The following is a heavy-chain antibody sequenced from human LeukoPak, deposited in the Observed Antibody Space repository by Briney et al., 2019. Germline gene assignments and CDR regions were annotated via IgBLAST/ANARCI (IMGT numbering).Heavy chain of an antibody. D-gene: IGHD7-27*01. CDR3: ARDPWGSEDPLDY. V-gene: IGHV1-69*05. Sequence: ASVKVSCKASGGTFSSYAISWVRQAPGQGLEWMGRIIPIFGTANYAQKFQGRVTITTDEYTSTAYMELSSLRSEDTAVYYCARDPWGSEDPLDYWGQGTLVTVSS. CDR2: IIPIFGTA. J-gene: IGHJ4*02. CDR1: GGTFSSYA.